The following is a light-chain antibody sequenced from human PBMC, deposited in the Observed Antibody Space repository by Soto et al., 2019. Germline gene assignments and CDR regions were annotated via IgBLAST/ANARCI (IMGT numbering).Light chain of an antibody. J-gene: IGKJ1*01. V-gene: IGKV3-20*01. CDR2: AAS. CDR1: QSIGRW. CDR3: QQYGSSPKT. Sequence: TQSPSTLSGSVGDRVTITCRASQSIGRWLAWYQQKPGQAPRLLIYAASTRATGIPDRFSGSGSGTDFTLTINRFEPEDFAVYYCQQYGSSPKTFGQGTKVDIK.